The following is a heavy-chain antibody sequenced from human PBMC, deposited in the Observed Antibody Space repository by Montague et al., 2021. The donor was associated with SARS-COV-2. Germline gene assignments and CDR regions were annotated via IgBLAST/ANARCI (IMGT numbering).Heavy chain of an antibody. V-gene: IGHV4-4*07. CDR3: ARDRGYSGGYLRPYNWFDP. D-gene: IGHD1-26*01. J-gene: IGHJ5*02. CDR2: VFTSGGT. CDR1: GGSISSYY. Sequence: SETLSLTCTVSGGSISSYYWSWIRQPAGKGLEWIGRVFTSGGTNYNPSLKSRVTISVDTSQNQFSLQLSSVTAADTAVYYCARDRGYSGGYLRPYNWFDPWGQGTLVTVSS.